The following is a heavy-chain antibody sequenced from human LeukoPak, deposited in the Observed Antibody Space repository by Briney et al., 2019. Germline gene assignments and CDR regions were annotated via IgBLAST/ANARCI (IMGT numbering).Heavy chain of an antibody. CDR1: GFTFRSYD. CDR3: ARAAYSSTWYSRYFDL. CDR2: IGTAGEI. D-gene: IGHD6-13*01. V-gene: IGHV3-13*01. Sequence: GGSLRLSCAASGFTFRSYDMHWVRQATGKGLEWVSGIGTAGEIYYPGSVKGRFTISRENAKNSLYLQMNSLRAGDTAVYYCARAAYSSTWYSRYFDLWGRGTLVTVSS. J-gene: IGHJ2*01.